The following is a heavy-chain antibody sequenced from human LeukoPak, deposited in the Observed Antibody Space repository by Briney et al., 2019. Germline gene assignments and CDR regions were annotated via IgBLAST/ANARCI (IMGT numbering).Heavy chain of an antibody. D-gene: IGHD6-6*01. J-gene: IGHJ5*02. CDR2: INHSGST. CDR1: GGSFSGYY. CDR3: ARRIAARPRGYWFDP. Sequence: SETLSLTCAVYGGSFSGYYWSWIRQPPGKGLEWIGEINHSGSTNYNPSLKSRVTISVDTSKNQFSLKVSSVTAADTAVYYRARRIAARPRGYWFDPWGQGTLVTVSS. V-gene: IGHV4-34*01.